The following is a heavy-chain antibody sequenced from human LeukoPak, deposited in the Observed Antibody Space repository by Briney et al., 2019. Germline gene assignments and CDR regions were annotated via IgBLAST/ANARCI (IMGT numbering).Heavy chain of an antibody. CDR1: GFTFSSYA. J-gene: IGHJ4*02. V-gene: IGHV3-30*01. CDR3: ARERSGWYGFDY. D-gene: IGHD6-19*01. CDR2: ISYDGSNK. Sequence: GGSLRLSCAASGFTFSSYAMHWVRQAPGKGLEWVAVISYDGSNKYYADSVEGRFTISRDNSKNTLYLQVNSLRAEDTAVYYCARERSGWYGFDYWGQGTLVTVSS.